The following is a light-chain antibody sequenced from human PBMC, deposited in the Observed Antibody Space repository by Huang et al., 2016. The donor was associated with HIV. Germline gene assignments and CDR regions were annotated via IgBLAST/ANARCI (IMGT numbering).Light chain of an antibody. CDR2: GAS. J-gene: IGKJ4*01. Sequence: EIVMTQSPATLSMSPGERATLTCRASQHIGNNLSWYQREPGRSPRLCIYGASTRATGIPARFTGGGSGTEFTLTISSLQSEDFVVYYCQQYNDWPPLTFGGGTKVEIK. CDR3: QQYNDWPPLT. CDR1: QHIGNN. V-gene: IGKV3-15*01.